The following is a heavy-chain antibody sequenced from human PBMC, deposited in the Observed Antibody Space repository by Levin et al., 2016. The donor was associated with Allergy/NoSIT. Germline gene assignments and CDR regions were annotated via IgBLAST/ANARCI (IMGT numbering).Heavy chain of an antibody. CDR2: IYYSGST. J-gene: IGHJ4*02. D-gene: IGHD3-22*01. Sequence: WIRQPPGKGLEWIGSIYYSGSTYYNPSLKSRVTISVDTSKNQFSLKLSSVTAADTAVYYCAVRNYYDTFPPPSEYWGQGTLVTVSS. CDR3: AVRNYYDTFPPPSEY. V-gene: IGHV4-39*01.